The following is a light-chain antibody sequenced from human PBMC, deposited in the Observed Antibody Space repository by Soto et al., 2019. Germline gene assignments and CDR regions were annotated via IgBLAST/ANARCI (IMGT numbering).Light chain of an antibody. V-gene: IGLV2-14*01. CDR1: SSDVGGYNY. CDR3: SSYTGSSTYVV. CDR2: DVN. J-gene: IGLJ2*01. Sequence: QSALTQPASVSGSPGQSITLSCTGTSSDVGGYNYVSWYQQHPGKAPKHMIYDVNNRPSGVSNRFSGYKSGNTASLTISGLQAEDEADYYCSSYTGSSTYVVFGGGTKLTVL.